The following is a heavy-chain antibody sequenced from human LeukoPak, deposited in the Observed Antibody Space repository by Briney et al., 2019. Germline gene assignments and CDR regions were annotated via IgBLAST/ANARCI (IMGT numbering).Heavy chain of an antibody. V-gene: IGHV3-48*01. D-gene: IGHD3-22*01. CDR3: ARDTTYYYDSSGYYPFDY. CDR2: ISSSSSTI. J-gene: IGHJ4*02. CDR1: GFTFSSYS. Sequence: GGSLRLSCAASGFTFSSYSMNWVRQAPGKWLEWVSYISSSSSTIYYADSVKGRFTISRDNAKNSLYLQMNSLRAEDTAVYYCARDTTYYYDSSGYYPFDYWGQGTLVTVSS.